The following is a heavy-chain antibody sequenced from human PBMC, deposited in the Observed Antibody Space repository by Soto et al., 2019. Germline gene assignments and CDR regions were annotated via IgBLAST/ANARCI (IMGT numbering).Heavy chain of an antibody. CDR3: ARRGGFDY. CDR1: GGSITSGDYY. J-gene: IGHJ4*02. D-gene: IGHD6-25*01. V-gene: IGHV4-31*03. CDR2: IYYSGST. Sequence: PSETLSLTCTVSGGSITSGDYYWSWIRQSPGKGPEWIGYIYYSGSTYYNPSLKSRVTISVDTSKNQFSLKLSSVTAADTAVYYCARRGGFDYWGQGTLVTVSS.